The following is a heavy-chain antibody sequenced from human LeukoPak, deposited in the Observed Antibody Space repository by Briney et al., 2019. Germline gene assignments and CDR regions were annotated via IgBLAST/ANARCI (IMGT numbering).Heavy chain of an antibody. D-gene: IGHD1-26*01. J-gene: IGHJ4*02. Sequence: PGGSLRLSCAASGFTFSSSSMNWVRQAPGKGLEWVSSISSSSSYIYYADSVKGRFTISRDNAKSSLYLQMHSLRAEDTVVYYCARSSGWELLGGLDYWGQGTLVTVSS. CDR1: GFTFSSSS. V-gene: IGHV3-21*01. CDR3: ARSSGWELLGGLDY. CDR2: ISSSSSYI.